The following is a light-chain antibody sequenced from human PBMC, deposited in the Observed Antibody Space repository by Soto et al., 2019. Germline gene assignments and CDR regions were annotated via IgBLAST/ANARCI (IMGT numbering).Light chain of an antibody. CDR3: QQYYSSPLS. CDR2: CAS. CDR1: QSVFHRSNNKNY. J-gene: IGKJ4*01. V-gene: IGKV4-1*01. Sequence: DIVMTQSPDSLAVSLGERATINCKSSQSVFHRSNNKNYLGWYQKKPGQPPKVLIYCASTRDSVVPARLSGSGSGPDFALTISDLQAEDVAVYYCQQYYSSPLSFGGGTKVEIK.